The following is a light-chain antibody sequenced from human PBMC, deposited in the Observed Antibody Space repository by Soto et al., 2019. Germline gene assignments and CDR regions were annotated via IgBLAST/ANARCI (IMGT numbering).Light chain of an antibody. CDR3: QSYNDWPFA. CDR2: GVS. J-gene: IGKJ2*01. Sequence: EIVLTQSPATLSVSPGDRVTLSCRASESLFGFLAWYQQKPGQAPWLLIYGVSTRATGIPARFSGGGSATDFTLTISSLQSEDSAVYFCQSYNDWPFASGLGTRLEI. CDR1: ESLFGF. V-gene: IGKV3-15*01.